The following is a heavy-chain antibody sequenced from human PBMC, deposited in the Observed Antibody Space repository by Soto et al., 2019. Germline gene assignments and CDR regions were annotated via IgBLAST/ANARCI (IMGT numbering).Heavy chain of an antibody. J-gene: IGHJ3*02. CDR1: GFTFSTSP. V-gene: IGHV3-64*04. CDR3: ARSQWLPRGHAFDI. Sequence: PGGSLRLSCSASGFTFSTSPMHWVRQAPGKGLEYVSAISPTGGTTYYADSVKGRFTISRDNSKNTLYLQMNSLRAEDTAVYYCARSQWLPRGHAFDIWGQGTMVTVS. CDR2: ISPTGGTT. D-gene: IGHD6-19*01.